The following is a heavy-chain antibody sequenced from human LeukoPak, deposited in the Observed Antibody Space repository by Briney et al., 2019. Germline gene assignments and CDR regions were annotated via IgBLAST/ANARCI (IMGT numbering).Heavy chain of an antibody. J-gene: IGHJ5*02. Sequence: SETLSLTCTVSGGSISSYYWSWIRQPPGKGLEWIGYIYYSGSTNYNPSLKSRVTISVDTSKNQFSLKLSSVTAADTAVYYCARNLGYCSSTSCPFDPWGQGTLVTVSS. CDR2: IYYSGST. D-gene: IGHD2-2*01. CDR3: ARNLGYCSSTSCPFDP. CDR1: GGSISSYY. V-gene: IGHV4-59*01.